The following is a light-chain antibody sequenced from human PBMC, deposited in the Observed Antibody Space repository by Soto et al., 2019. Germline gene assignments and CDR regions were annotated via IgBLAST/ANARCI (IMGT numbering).Light chain of an antibody. CDR3: QQYYDAPQT. CDR1: QSILYSSNNKNY. J-gene: IGKJ1*01. CDR2: WAS. Sequence: DIVMTQSPDSLAVSLGERATINCKSSQSILYSSNNKNYLAWYQQKPGQPPKLLIYWASTRESGVPDRFSGSGSGTDFTLTISSLQAGDVAVYYCQQYYDAPQTFGQGNKVDIK. V-gene: IGKV4-1*01.